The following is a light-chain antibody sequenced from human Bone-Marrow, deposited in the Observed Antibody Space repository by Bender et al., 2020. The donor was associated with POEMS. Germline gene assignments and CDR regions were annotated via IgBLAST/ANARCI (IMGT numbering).Light chain of an antibody. J-gene: IGLJ2*01. Sequence: QSALTQPPSVSGSPGQSVTISCTGTSSDIGSYDHVSWYQQHPGTAPKLMIYDVINRPSGVPDRFSGSKSGNTASLTISGLQAEDEADYYCSSFTTSSTLLFGGGTKLTVL. CDR1: SSDIGSYDH. CDR3: SSFTTSSTLL. CDR2: DVI. V-gene: IGLV2-18*02.